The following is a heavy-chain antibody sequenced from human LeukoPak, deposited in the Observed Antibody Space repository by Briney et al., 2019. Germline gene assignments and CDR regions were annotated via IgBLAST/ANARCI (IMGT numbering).Heavy chain of an antibody. CDR1: GGSISSYY. J-gene: IGHJ4*02. CDR2: ASDSGNT. V-gene: IGHV4-59*12. D-gene: IGHD3-22*01. CDR3: ARGGRYYDSSGSSGYYFDY. Sequence: SETLSLTCTVSGGSISSYYWSWIRQPPGEGLEWIGYASDSGNTNYNPSLKSRVTISVDRSKNQFSLKLSSVTAADTAVYYCARGGRYYDSSGSSGYYFDYWGQGTLVTVSS.